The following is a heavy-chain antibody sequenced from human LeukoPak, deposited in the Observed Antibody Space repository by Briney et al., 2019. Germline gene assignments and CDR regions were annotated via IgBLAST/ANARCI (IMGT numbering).Heavy chain of an antibody. Sequence: ASVKVSCKASGYTFTGYYMHWVRQAPGQGLEWMGWINPNSGGTNYAQKFQGRVTMTRDTSISTAYMELSRLRSDDTAVYYCARGRWIQLWLRSTRWFDPWGQGTLVTVSS. CDR3: ARGRWIQLWLRSTRWFDP. V-gene: IGHV1-2*02. CDR1: GYTFTGYY. CDR2: INPNSGGT. J-gene: IGHJ5*02. D-gene: IGHD5-18*01.